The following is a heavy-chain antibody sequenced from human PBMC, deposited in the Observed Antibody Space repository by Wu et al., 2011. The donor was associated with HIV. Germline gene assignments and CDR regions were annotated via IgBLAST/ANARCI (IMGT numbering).Heavy chain of an antibody. CDR1: GYTFSGYY. CDR2: INPSTGGT. Sequence: QVQLVQSGAEVKKPGASVKVSCKASGYTFSGYYMNWVRQAPGQGLEWMGWINPSTGGTNYAQEFQGRVSMTTDTSISTAYMEMSRLRSDDTAVYYCARESPYVAWGQGTLVSVSS. V-gene: IGHV1-2*02. CDR3: ARESPYVA. D-gene: IGHD2-8*01. J-gene: IGHJ5*02.